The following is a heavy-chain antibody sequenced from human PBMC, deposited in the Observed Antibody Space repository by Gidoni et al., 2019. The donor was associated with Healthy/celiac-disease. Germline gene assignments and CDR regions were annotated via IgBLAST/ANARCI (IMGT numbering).Heavy chain of an antibody. J-gene: IGHJ4*02. Sequence: QLQLQESGPGLVKPSATLSLTCTVPGGSISSSSYYWGWIRQPPGKGLEGIGSIYYGGRTYYNPSIKSRVTRYVDTSKNQFSLKLSSGTAADTAVYYCARLGNVLEPNRKLNYYDPWVSFDYWGQGTRVTVSS. CDR3: ARLGNVLEPNRKLNYYDPWVSFDY. D-gene: IGHD3-22*01. CDR1: GGSISSSSYY. V-gene: IGHV4-39*01. CDR2: IYYGGRT.